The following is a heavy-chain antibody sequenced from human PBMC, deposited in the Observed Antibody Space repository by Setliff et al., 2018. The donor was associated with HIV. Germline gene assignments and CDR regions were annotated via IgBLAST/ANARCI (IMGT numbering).Heavy chain of an antibody. Sequence: PGGSLRLSCAAFGFTFSNYGMHWVRQAPGKGLEWVSGISGSGGSTYYADSVKGRFTISRDSSKNTLYLQMNSLRADDTAVYYCARGGSNSWSPFDYWGQETLVTVSS. D-gene: IGHD6-13*01. CDR1: GFTFSNYG. J-gene: IGHJ4*02. CDR2: ISGSGGST. V-gene: IGHV3-23*01. CDR3: ARGGSNSWSPFDY.